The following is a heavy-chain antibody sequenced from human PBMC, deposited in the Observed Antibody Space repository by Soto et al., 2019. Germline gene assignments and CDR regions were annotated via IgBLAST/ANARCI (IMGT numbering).Heavy chain of an antibody. Sequence: SEPLSHTCAFYGASFIGYYWTWIRQPPGTGLEWIGEINHSGSTNYNPSLKSRVTISVDTSKNQFSLKLTSVTAADTAVYYCARDKITGLFDYWGPGTLVS. CDR2: INHSGST. CDR3: ARDKITGLFDY. D-gene: IGHD2-8*02. V-gene: IGHV4-34*01. CDR1: GASFIGYY. J-gene: IGHJ4*02.